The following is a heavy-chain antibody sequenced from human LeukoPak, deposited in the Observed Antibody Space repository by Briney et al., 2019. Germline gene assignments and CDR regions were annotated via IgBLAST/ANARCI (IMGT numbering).Heavy chain of an antibody. D-gene: IGHD3-10*01. J-gene: IGHJ4*02. CDR1: GFTFSSYG. Sequence: GGSLRLSCAASGFTFSSYGMHWVRQAPGKGLEWVAVIWYDGSNKYYADSVKGRFTISRDNSKNTLYLQMNSLRAEDTAVYYWAKEYGSGRYYFDYWGQGTLVTVSS. CDR3: AKEYGSGRYYFDY. CDR2: IWYDGSNK. V-gene: IGHV3-33*06.